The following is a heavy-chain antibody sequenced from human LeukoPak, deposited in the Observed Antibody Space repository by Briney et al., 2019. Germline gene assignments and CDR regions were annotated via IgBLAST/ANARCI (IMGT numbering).Heavy chain of an antibody. CDR1: GYTFTSYY. V-gene: IGHV1-2*02. CDR3: ARDAVTTYWFDP. CDR2: INPSSGGT. D-gene: IGHD4-11*01. J-gene: IGHJ5*02. Sequence: GASVKVSCKASGYTFTSYYMHWVRQAPGQGLERMGWINPSSGGTNYAQKFQGRVTMTRDTSISTAYMELSRLRSDDTAVYYCARDAVTTYWFDPWGQGTLVTVSS.